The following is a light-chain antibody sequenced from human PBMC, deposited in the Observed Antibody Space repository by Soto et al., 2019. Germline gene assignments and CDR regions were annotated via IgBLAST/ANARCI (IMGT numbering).Light chain of an antibody. CDR3: SSYTSCSTYV. J-gene: IGLJ1*01. CDR1: SSDVGGYNY. Sequence: QSALTQPASVSGSPGQSITISCTGTSSDVGGYNYVSWYQQHPGKAPKIMIYDVSNRPSGVSNRFSGSKSGNRASLPISGLQAEDGADYYCSSYTSCSTYVFGTGTKLTVL. CDR2: DVS. V-gene: IGLV2-14*01.